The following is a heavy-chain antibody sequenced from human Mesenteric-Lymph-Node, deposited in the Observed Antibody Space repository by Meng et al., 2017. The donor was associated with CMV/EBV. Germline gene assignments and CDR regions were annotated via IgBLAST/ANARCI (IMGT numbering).Heavy chain of an antibody. Sequence: ASVKVSCKASEHTVTDSYIHWVRQAPGQGLEWMGWVNPNSGGADYAQKFQGRVTMSRDTSVSTAYMELSSLRSDDTAVYYCAIDTLTDGGAFDIWGPGTMVTVS. D-gene: IGHD3-16*01. CDR2: VNPNSGGA. J-gene: IGHJ3*02. CDR3: AIDTLTDGGAFDI. CDR1: EHTVTDSY. V-gene: IGHV1-2*02.